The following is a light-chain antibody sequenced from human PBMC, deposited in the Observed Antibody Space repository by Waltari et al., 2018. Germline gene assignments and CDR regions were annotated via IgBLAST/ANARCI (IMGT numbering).Light chain of an antibody. V-gene: IGKV2-28*01. CDR2: ETS. J-gene: IGKJ2*01. CDR1: QSLLHTNGYNY. Sequence: DIVVTQSPLSLPVTPGEPASISCRSSQSLLHTNGYNYLDWYLQKPGQSPQLLIYETSNRASGVPDRFSGSGSGTDFTLKISRVETEDVGIYYCMQALQAPYTFGQGTKLEIK. CDR3: MQALQAPYT.